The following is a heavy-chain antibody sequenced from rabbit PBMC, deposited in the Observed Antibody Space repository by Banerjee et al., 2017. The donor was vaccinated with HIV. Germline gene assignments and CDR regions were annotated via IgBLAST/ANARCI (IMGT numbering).Heavy chain of an antibody. D-gene: IGHD4-1*01. V-gene: IGHV1S45*01. CDR1: GFSFRNKYV. Sequence: HEQLEESGGGRVQPQGSLTLTCTASGFSFRNKYVICWVRQAPGKVLEWIAGIYAGSSGGPYYATWAKSRFPISKTASPTVTLQMTSLAAADTATYFCARDLAGVGGWNLNLWGPGSLVTVS. J-gene: IGHJ4*01. CDR3: ARDLAGVGGWNLNL. CDR2: IYAGSSGGP.